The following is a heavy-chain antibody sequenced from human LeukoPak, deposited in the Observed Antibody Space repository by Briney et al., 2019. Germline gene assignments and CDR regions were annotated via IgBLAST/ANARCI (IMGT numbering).Heavy chain of an antibody. J-gene: IGHJ4*02. V-gene: IGHV1-8*01. CDR1: GYTFTSYD. D-gene: IGHD4-17*01. CDR2: MNPNSGNT. Sequence: GASVKVSSKASGYTFTSYDINWVRQATGQGLEWMGWMNPNSGNTGYAQKFQGRVTMTRNTSISTAYMELSSLRSEDTAVYYCARVAPLRDYVEYYFDYWGQGTLVTVSS. CDR3: ARVAPLRDYVEYYFDY.